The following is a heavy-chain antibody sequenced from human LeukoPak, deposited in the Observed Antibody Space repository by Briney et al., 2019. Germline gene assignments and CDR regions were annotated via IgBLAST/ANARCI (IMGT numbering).Heavy chain of an antibody. CDR3: ARGIAAAGTALYN. CDR1: GFTVSSNY. J-gene: IGHJ4*02. CDR2: IYSDGTT. Sequence: GSLRLSCTVSGFTVSSNYMSWVRQVPGKGLEWVSVIYSDGTTYNADSVKGRFTISRDNSKNTLYLQIDSLRAEDTAVYYCARGIAAAGTALYNWGQGTLLTVSS. V-gene: IGHV3-53*01. D-gene: IGHD6-13*01.